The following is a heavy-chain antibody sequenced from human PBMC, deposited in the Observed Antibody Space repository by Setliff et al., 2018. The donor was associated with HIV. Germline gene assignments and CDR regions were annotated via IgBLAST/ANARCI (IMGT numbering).Heavy chain of an antibody. CDR1: GGSVSSGSYY. V-gene: IGHV4-39*02. J-gene: IGHJ6*03. D-gene: IGHD3-16*01. Sequence: SETLSLTCTVSGGSVSSGSYYWGWIRQPPGKGLEWVGSIYYSGTTYSNPSLKSRVTISIDTAKNQFSLKVTSVIAADTAVYYCARESPYYYYTDVWGKGTTVTVSS. CDR2: IYYSGTT. CDR3: ARESPYYYYTDV.